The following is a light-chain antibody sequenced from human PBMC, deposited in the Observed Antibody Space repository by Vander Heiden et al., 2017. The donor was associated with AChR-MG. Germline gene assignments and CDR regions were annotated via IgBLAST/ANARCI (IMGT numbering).Light chain of an antibody. CDR2: GAS. Sequence: DIQMTQSPSSLSASVGDRVTITCRASQSISTYLNWYQQKPGKAPKLLIYGASSLQSGVPSRFGGSGSGTDFTLTISSLQPEDFATYYCQQSYSTLGTTFGGGTKVDI. CDR1: QSISTY. V-gene: IGKV1-39*01. CDR3: QQSYSTLGTT. J-gene: IGKJ4*01.